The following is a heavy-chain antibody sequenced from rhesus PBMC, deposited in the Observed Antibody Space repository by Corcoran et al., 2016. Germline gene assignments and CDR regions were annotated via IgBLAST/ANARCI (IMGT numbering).Heavy chain of an antibody. J-gene: IGHJ4*01. CDR1: GGSISSNY. V-gene: IGHV4-173*01. CDR2: ISGSGGIT. Sequence: QLQLQESGPGLVKPSETLSLTCAVSGGSISSNYWSWIRQPPGKGLEWIGRISGSGGITDYNPSLKSRVSISTCTSKNQFSLELSSGAAADTAVYYWSRDQEDYYGYYYTTLFDYWGQGVLVTVSS. D-gene: IGHD3-9*01. CDR3: SRDQEDYYGYYYTTLFDY.